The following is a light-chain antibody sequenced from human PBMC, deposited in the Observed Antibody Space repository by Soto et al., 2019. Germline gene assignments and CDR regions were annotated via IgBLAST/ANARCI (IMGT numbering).Light chain of an antibody. CDR3: QQYGRSGT. Sequence: EILMTHSPATLSVSPWDIATLSCRASHSVSSDLAWYQQKPGQAPRLLIYGASNRATGIPDGFSGSGSGTDFTLTISRLEPEDFAVYYCQQYGRSGTFGQGTKVDIK. CDR2: GAS. V-gene: IGKV3-20*01. CDR1: HSVSSD. J-gene: IGKJ1*01.